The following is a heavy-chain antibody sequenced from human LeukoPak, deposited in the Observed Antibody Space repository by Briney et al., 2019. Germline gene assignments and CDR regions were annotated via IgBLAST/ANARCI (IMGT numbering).Heavy chain of an antibody. Sequence: SETLSLTCTVSGGSISGYYCSWIRQPAGKGLEWIGRIYTSGSTNYNPSLKSRVTMSVDTSRNQFSLKLSSVTAADTAVYYCAREAAYYDSSGYYNNWFDPWGQRTLVTLSS. CDR3: AREAAYYDSSGYYNNWFDP. V-gene: IGHV4-4*07. CDR1: GGSISGYY. J-gene: IGHJ5*02. D-gene: IGHD3-22*01. CDR2: IYTSGST.